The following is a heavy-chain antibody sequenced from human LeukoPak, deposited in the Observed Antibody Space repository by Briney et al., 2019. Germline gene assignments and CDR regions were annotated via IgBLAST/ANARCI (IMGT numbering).Heavy chain of an antibody. CDR3: ASIYENDYGDYDGSY. D-gene: IGHD4-17*01. Sequence: SETLSLTCTVSGGSVSSGSYYWSWIRQPPGKGLEWIGYIDYSGSTNYNPSLKSRVTISVDTSKNQFSLKLSSVTAADTAVYYCASIYENDYGDYDGSYWGQGTLVTVSS. V-gene: IGHV4-61*01. CDR1: GGSVSSGSYY. J-gene: IGHJ4*02. CDR2: IDYSGST.